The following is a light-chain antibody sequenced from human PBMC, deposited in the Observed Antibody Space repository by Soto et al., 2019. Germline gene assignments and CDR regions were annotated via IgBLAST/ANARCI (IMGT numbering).Light chain of an antibody. CDR1: QDINSY. Sequence: DVQMTQSPSSLSASVGDRVTITCLASQDINSYLAWYQQKPGNAPKSLIYAASSLQTGVPSRFRGSESGTDFTLTISNLQPEDSATYYCQHYNIYPLTFGGGTKVEIK. J-gene: IGKJ4*01. CDR2: AAS. CDR3: QHYNIYPLT. V-gene: IGKV1D-16*01.